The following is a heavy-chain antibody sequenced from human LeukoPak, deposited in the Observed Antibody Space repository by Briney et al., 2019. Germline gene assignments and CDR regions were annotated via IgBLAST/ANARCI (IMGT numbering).Heavy chain of an antibody. CDR2: ISGSGGST. CDR3: AKSPDSSGYSSASNY. CDR1: GFTLSEYY. D-gene: IGHD3-22*01. V-gene: IGHV3-23*01. Sequence: TGGSLRLSCAASGFTLSEYYMSWIRQAPGKGLEWVSAISGSGGSTYYADSVKGRFTISRDNSKNTLYLQMNSLRAEDTAVYYCAKSPDSSGYSSASNYWGQGTLVTVPS. J-gene: IGHJ4*02.